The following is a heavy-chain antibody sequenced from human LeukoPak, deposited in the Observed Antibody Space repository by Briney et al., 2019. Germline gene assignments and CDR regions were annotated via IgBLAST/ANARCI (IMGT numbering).Heavy chain of an antibody. D-gene: IGHD3-10*01. CDR3: ARSRGRKVTPFDY. V-gene: IGHV4-4*09. CDR2: IYTSGST. J-gene: IGHJ4*02. Sequence: PSESVSLTRAVSGDSISTYYWSWIPHPPAKGLEWRGYIYTSGSTDYNPTHKMRVTISLDTSTNQFSLNLNSVTAADTAVYYCARSRGRKVTPFDYWGQGILVTVTS. CDR1: GDSISTYY.